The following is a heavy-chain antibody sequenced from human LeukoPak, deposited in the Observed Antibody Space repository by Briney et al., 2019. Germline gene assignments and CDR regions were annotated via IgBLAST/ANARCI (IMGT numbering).Heavy chain of an antibody. CDR1: GGSITSGRYY. CDR2: VSYSGST. CDR3: ARDPRGDITGTTFDR. V-gene: IGHV4-31*03. D-gene: IGHD1-20*01. J-gene: IGHJ5*02. Sequence: SQTLSLTGTLSGGSITSGRYYWTWIRQHPQRGLEWIGYVSYSGSTNYNSSLKSRLTISADTSKNQFYLRLTSVTAADTAVYYCARDPRGDITGTTFDRWGQGTLVTVSS.